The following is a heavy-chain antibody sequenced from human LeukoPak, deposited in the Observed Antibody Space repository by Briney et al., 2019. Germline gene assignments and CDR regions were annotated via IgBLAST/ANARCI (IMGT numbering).Heavy chain of an antibody. Sequence: GASVKVSCKASGYTFTSYGISWVRQAPGQGLEWMGWISAYNGNTNYAQKLQGRVTMTTDTSTSTAYMELRSLRSDDTAVYYCVRAMSRGIAAHWFDPWGQGTLVTVSS. V-gene: IGHV1-18*01. CDR2: ISAYNGNT. CDR1: GYTFTSYG. D-gene: IGHD6-13*01. CDR3: VRAMSRGIAAHWFDP. J-gene: IGHJ5*02.